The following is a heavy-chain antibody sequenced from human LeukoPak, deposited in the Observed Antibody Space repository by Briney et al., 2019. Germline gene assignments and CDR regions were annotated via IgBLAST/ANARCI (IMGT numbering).Heavy chain of an antibody. V-gene: IGHV4-34*01. Sequence: SETLSLTCAVYGGSFSGYYWSWIRQPPGKGLEWIGEINHSGSTNYNPSLKSRVTISVDTSKNQFSLKLSSVTAADTAVYYCASTSRWSSGCFPPRYWGQGTLVTVSS. D-gene: IGHD3-22*01. CDR2: INHSGST. CDR3: ASTSRWSSGCFPPRY. CDR1: GGSFSGYY. J-gene: IGHJ4*02.